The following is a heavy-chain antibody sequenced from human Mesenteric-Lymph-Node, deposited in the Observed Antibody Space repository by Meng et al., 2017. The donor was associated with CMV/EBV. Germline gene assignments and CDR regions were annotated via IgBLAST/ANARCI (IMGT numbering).Heavy chain of an antibody. D-gene: IGHD7-27*01. J-gene: IGHJ4*02. CDR1: GGSFSGYY. CDR3: ARGVASNWGEDY. CDR2: INHSGST. V-gene: IGHV4-34*01. Sequence: GSLRLSCAVYGGSFSGYYWSWIRQPPGKGLEWIGEINHSGSTNYNPSLKSRVTISVDTSKNQFSLKLSSVTAADTAVYYCARGVASNWGEDYWGQGTLVTVSS.